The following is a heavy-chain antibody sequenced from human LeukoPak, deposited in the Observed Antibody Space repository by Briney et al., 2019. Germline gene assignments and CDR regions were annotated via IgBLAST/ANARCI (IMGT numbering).Heavy chain of an antibody. CDR1: GFTFSSYA. CDR2: ISYDGSNK. J-gene: IGHJ4*02. V-gene: IGHV3-30*04. Sequence: GGSLRLSCAASGFTFSSYAMHRVRQAPGKGLEWVAVISYDGSNKYYADSVKGRFTISRDNSKNTLYLQMNSLRAEDTAVYYCARGEPSGYSYGPLDYWGQGTLVTVFS. CDR3: ARGEPSGYSYGPLDY. D-gene: IGHD5-18*01.